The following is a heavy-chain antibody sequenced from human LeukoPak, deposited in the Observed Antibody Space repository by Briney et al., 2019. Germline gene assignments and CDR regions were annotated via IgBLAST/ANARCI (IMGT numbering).Heavy chain of an antibody. J-gene: IGHJ4*02. CDR1: GLTVSSNY. CDR2: IYSGGST. Sequence: GGSLRLSCAASGLTVSSNYMSWVRQAPGKGLKWVSVIYSGGSTYYADSVKGRFTISRDHAKNTLYLQMNSLRAEDTAVYYCAKAMWFGELLSYWGQGTLVTVSS. V-gene: IGHV3-66*01. CDR3: AKAMWFGELLSY. D-gene: IGHD3-10*01.